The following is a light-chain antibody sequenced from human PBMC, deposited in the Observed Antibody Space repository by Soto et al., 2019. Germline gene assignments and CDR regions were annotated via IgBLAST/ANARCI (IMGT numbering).Light chain of an antibody. J-gene: IGKJ5*01. V-gene: IGKV1-8*01. CDR1: QGISSY. CDR3: QQYYSYPLIT. CDR2: AAS. Sequence: AIRMTQSPSSLSASTGDRVTITCRASQGISSYLAWYQQKPGKAPKLLIYAASPLQSGVPSRFSGSGSGTDFALTISRRQSEDVATYYCQQYYSYPLITFGQGTRLEIK.